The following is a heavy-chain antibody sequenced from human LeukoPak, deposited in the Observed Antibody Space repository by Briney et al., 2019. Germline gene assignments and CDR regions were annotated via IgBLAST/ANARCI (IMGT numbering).Heavy chain of an antibody. CDR1: GFTVSSNY. J-gene: IGHJ4*02. CDR2: IYSGGST. V-gene: IGHV3-66*01. CDR3: ARSPESGYSGSSYFDY. D-gene: IGHD1-26*01. Sequence: GGSLRLSCAASGFTVSSNYMSWVRQAPGKGLEWVSVIYSGGSTYYADSVKGRFTISRGNSKNTLYLQMNSLRAGDTAVYYCARSPESGYSGSSYFDYWGQGSLVTVSS.